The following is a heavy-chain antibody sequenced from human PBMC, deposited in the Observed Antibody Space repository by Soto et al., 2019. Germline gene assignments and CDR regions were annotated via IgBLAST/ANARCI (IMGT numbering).Heavy chain of an antibody. V-gene: IGHV3-48*01. CDR1: GFTFSSYS. D-gene: IGHD3-3*01. CDR3: ARDRKGITIFGVASQGYFDY. J-gene: IGHJ4*02. Sequence: EVQLVESGGGLVQPGGSLRLSCAASGFTFSSYSMNWVRQAPGKGLEWVSYISSSSSTIYYADSVKGRFTISRDNAKNSRYLQMNSLRAEDTAVYYCARDRKGITIFGVASQGYFDYWGQGTLVTVSS. CDR2: ISSSSSTI.